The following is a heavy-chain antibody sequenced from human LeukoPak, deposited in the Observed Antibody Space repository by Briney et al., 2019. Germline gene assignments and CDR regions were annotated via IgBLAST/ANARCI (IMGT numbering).Heavy chain of an antibody. CDR1: GGSISSYY. J-gene: IGHJ5*02. CDR3: ARGVGTLVAGTFWFDP. CDR2: IYYSGST. V-gene: IGHV4-59*01. Sequence: SETLSLTCTVSGGSISSYYWSWIRQPPGKGLEWIGYIYYSGSTNYNPSLKSRVTISVDTSKNQFSLKLSPVTAADTAVYYCARGVGTLVAGTFWFDPWGQGTLVTVSS. D-gene: IGHD6-19*01.